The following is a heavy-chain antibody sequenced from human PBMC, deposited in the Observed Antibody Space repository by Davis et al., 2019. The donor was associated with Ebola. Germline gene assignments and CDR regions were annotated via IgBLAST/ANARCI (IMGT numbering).Heavy chain of an antibody. Sequence: GESLKISCAASGFSASDYGMTWVRQVPGKGLEWISSISRSGSYIFYADSVRGRFTISRDSASNSLFLAMNSLRVEDTAIYYCTRDRAYKCFDLWGQGTLVTVSS. J-gene: IGHJ5*02. CDR3: TRDRAYKCFDL. CDR2: ISRSGSYI. CDR1: GFSASDYG. V-gene: IGHV3-21*01.